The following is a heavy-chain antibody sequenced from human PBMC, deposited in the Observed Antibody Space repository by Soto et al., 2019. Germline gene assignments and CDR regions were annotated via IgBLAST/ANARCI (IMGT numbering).Heavy chain of an antibody. J-gene: IGHJ6*02. CDR3: ATRGRSSSWYGDYYYGMDV. Sequence: GESLKLSCTGSGYSFTRYFIGWVRQMPGKGLEWMGIIYPGDSDTRYSPSFQGQVTISADKSISTAYLQWSSLKASDTAMYYCATRGRSSSWYGDYYYGMDVWGQGTTVTVSS. D-gene: IGHD6-13*01. V-gene: IGHV5-51*01. CDR2: IYPGDSDT. CDR1: GYSFTRYF.